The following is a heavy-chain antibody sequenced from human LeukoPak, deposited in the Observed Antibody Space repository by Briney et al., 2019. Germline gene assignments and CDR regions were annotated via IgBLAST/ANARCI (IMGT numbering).Heavy chain of an antibody. Sequence: PSETLSLTCTVSGGSISSYYWSWLRQPPGKGLEWIGYIYYSGSTNYNPSLKSRVTISVDTSKNQFSLKLSSVTAADTAVYYCAGRSGGFANAFDIWGQGTMVTVSS. J-gene: IGHJ3*02. CDR1: GGSISSYY. D-gene: IGHD2-15*01. CDR2: IYYSGST. V-gene: IGHV4-59*08. CDR3: AGRSGGFANAFDI.